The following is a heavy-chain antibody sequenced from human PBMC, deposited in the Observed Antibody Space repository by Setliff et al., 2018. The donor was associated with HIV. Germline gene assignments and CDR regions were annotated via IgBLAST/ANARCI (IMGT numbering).Heavy chain of an antibody. J-gene: IGHJ3*02. CDR1: GFTFSSYA. CDR2: ISYDGSSK. CDR3: PRGGLSSSWYGGTFDI. V-gene: IGHV3-30*04. D-gene: IGHD6-13*01. Sequence: GGSLRLSCAASGFTFSSYAMHWVRQAPGKGLEWVAIISYDGSSKYYADSVKGRFTISRDNSKNTLYLQMNSLRPEDTAVYYCPRGGLSSSWYGGTFDIWGQGTMVTVSS.